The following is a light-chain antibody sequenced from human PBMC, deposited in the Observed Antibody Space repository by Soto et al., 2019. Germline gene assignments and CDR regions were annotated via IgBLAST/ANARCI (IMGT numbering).Light chain of an antibody. CDR2: VNN. Sequence: QTVVTQPPSVSGAPGQRVTISCSGSSSNIGAGYDVHWYQQLPGTAPKLLIYVNNNRPSGVPDRFSGSKSGTSASLAITGLQAEDEADYYCQSFDSSLGGDVVFGGGTKVTVL. J-gene: IGLJ2*01. CDR3: QSFDSSLGGDVV. CDR1: SSNIGAGYD. V-gene: IGLV1-40*01.